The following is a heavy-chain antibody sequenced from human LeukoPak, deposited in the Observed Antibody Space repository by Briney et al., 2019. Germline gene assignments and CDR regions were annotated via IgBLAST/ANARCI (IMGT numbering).Heavy chain of an antibody. CDR2: IYYSGST. CDR1: GGSISSYY. V-gene: IGHV4-39*07. Sequence: SETLSLTCTVSGGSISSYYWGWIRQPPGKGLEWIGSIYYSGSTYYNPPLKSRVTISVDTSKNQFSLKLTSVTAADTAVYYCARRGGGWYFDLWGRGTLVTVSS. D-gene: IGHD3-10*01. CDR3: ARRGGGWYFDL. J-gene: IGHJ2*01.